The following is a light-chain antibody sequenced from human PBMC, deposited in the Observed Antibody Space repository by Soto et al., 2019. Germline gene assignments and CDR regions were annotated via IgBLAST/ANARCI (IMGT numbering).Light chain of an antibody. CDR2: GAS. CDR3: QQYGSSVNT. CDR1: QSVSSSY. J-gene: IGKJ1*01. V-gene: IGKV3-20*01. Sequence: EIVLTQSPGTLSLSPGERATLFCRASQSVSSSYLAWYQQKPGQAPRLLIYGASSRATGIPDRFSGSGSGTVFTLTISRLEPEDFAVYYCQQYGSSVNTFGQGTKVEIK.